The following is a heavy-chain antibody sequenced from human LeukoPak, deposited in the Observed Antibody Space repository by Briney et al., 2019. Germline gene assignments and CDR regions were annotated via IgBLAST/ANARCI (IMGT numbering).Heavy chain of an antibody. CDR2: ISSSSSYI. D-gene: IGHD6-19*01. Sequence: GGSLRLSCAASGFTFSSYSMNWVRQAPGKGLEWVSSISSSSSYIYYADSVKGRFTISRDNAKNSLYLQMNSLRAEDTAVYYCARERYSSGWYGMDVWGQGTTVTVSS. CDR3: ARERYSSGWYGMDV. V-gene: IGHV3-21*01. J-gene: IGHJ6*02. CDR1: GFTFSSYS.